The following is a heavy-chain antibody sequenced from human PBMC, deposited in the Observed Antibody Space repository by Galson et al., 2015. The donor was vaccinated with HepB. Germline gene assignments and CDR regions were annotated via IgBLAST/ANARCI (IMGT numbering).Heavy chain of an antibody. CDR1: GFTVSSNY. CDR3: ASHSSSWYEYYFDY. Sequence: SLRLSCAASGFTVSSNYMSWVRQAPGKGLEWVSVIYSGGSTYYADSVKGRFTISRDNSKNTLYLQMNSLRAEGTAVYYCASHSSSWYEYYFDYWGQGTLVTVSS. V-gene: IGHV3-53*01. CDR2: IYSGGST. J-gene: IGHJ4*02. D-gene: IGHD6-13*01.